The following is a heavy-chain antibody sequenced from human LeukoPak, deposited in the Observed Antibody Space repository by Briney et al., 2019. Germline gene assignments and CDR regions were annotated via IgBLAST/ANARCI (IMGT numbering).Heavy chain of an antibody. J-gene: IGHJ5*02. D-gene: IGHD2-15*01. CDR3: ARGTGPDIVAHNWFDP. CDR1: GYTFTGYY. V-gene: IGHV1-2*02. CDR2: INPNSGGT. Sequence: ASVKASCKASGYTFTGYYMHWVRQAPGQGLEWMGWINPNSGGTNYAQKFQGRVTMTRDTSIRTAYMELSRLRSDDTAVYYCARGTGPDIVAHNWFDPWGQGTLVTVSS.